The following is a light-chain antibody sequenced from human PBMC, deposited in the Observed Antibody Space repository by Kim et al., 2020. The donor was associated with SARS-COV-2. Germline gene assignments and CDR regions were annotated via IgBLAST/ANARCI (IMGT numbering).Light chain of an antibody. Sequence: SYELTQPPSVSVSPGQTASITCSGDKLGDYYVWWYQQKPGQSPVMVIFQDNKRPSGIPERFSGSNSGNTATLTISGTQPMDEADYYCQAWHSATWVFGGG. CDR1: KLGDYY. CDR2: QDN. J-gene: IGLJ3*02. V-gene: IGLV3-1*01. CDR3: QAWHSATWV.